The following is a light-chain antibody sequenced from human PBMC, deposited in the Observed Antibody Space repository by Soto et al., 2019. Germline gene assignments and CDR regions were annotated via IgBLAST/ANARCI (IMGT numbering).Light chain of an antibody. CDR1: QGVSSY. J-gene: IGKJ1*01. Sequence: DIVLTQSPSTLSLSPGERATLSCRASQGVSSYLAWYQQKPGQAPRLLIYGASTRATGIPARFSGSGSGTEFTLTISSLQSEDFAVYYCQQYNNWPRTFGQVSKV. V-gene: IGKV3-15*01. CDR3: QQYNNWPRT. CDR2: GAS.